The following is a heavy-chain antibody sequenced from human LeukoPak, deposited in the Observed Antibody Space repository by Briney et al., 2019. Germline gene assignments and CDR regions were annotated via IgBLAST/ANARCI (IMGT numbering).Heavy chain of an antibody. CDR1: GGSFSGYY. CDR2: INHSGST. Sequence: PSETLSLTCAVYGGSFSGYYWSWIRQPPGKGLEWIGEINHSGSTNYNPSLKSRVTISVDTSKNQFSLKLSSVTAADTAVYYCARAQSYYGSWFPTGFNFDYWGQGTLVTVSS. CDR3: ARAQSYYGSWFPTGFNFDY. V-gene: IGHV4-34*01. D-gene: IGHD3-10*01. J-gene: IGHJ4*02.